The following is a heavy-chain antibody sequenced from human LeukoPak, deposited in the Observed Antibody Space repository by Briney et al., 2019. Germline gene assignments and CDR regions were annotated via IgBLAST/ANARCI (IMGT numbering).Heavy chain of an antibody. CDR3: ARDPVRYYDSSGYAGGVGGY. CDR1: GGSISSSSYY. Sequence: SETLSLTCTVSGGSISSSSYYWGWIRQPPGKGLEWIGSIYYSGSTYYNPSLKSRVTISVDTSKNQFSLKLSSVTAADTAVYYCARDPVRYYDSSGYAGGVGGYWGQGTLVTVSS. V-gene: IGHV4-39*07. D-gene: IGHD3-22*01. CDR2: IYYSGST. J-gene: IGHJ4*02.